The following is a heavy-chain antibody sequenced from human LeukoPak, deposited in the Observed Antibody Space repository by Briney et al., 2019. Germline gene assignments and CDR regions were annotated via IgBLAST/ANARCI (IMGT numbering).Heavy chain of an antibody. Sequence: GRSLRLSCAASGFTVSSDYMSWVRQAPGKGLEWVSVIRSGGSTHYADSVKGRFIISRDNSKNMVYLQMNSLRVEDTAVYYCARAAHWEWDLDGMDVWGQGATVGVSS. CDR3: ARAAHWEWDLDGMDV. CDR2: IRSGGST. D-gene: IGHD7-27*01. J-gene: IGHJ6*02. V-gene: IGHV3-66*01. CDR1: GFTVSSDY.